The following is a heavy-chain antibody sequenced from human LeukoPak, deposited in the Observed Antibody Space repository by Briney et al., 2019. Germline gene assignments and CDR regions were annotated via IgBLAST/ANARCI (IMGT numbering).Heavy chain of an antibody. CDR3: ARDKTDYDILTGFVPKNWFDP. CDR1: GYTFTRYY. V-gene: IGHV1-46*01. Sequence: GASVKVSCKASGYTFTRYYMHWVRHPPGQELEWRGIINHSGGSTSYAQKFQGRVTMTRDMSTSTVYMELSSLRSEDTAVYYCARDKTDYDILTGFVPKNWFDPWGQGTLVTVSS. CDR2: INHSGGST. D-gene: IGHD3-9*01. J-gene: IGHJ5*02.